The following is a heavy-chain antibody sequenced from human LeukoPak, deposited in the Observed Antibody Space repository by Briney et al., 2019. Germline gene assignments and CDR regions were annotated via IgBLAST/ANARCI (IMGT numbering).Heavy chain of an antibody. Sequence: PGGSLRLSCADSGFTFSIYWMSWVRLAPGKGLEWVANIKGDGSEKWYADSVKGRFTISRDNAPNSVHLQMNSLRAEDTAVYHCARDEYRSRWLHPWGQGTLVTVTS. CDR1: GFTFSIYW. J-gene: IGHJ5*02. V-gene: IGHV3-7*01. D-gene: IGHD5-24*01. CDR3: ARDEYRSRWLHP. CDR2: IKGDGSEK.